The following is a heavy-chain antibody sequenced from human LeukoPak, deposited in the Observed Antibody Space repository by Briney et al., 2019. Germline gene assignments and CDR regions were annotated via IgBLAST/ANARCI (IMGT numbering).Heavy chain of an antibody. CDR1: GFTFSFYG. Sequence: PGGSLRLSCAASGFTFSFYGMHWVRQAPGKGLEWVAFIRYDGSNKYYADSVKGRFTISRDNSKNTLYLQMNSLRAEDTAVYYCAKGGKIVGATTDPLDYWGQGTLVTVSS. D-gene: IGHD1-26*01. CDR2: IRYDGSNK. J-gene: IGHJ4*02. V-gene: IGHV3-30*02. CDR3: AKGGKIVGATTDPLDY.